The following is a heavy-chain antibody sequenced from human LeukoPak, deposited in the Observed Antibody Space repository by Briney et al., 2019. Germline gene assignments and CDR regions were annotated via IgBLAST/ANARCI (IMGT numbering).Heavy chain of an antibody. Sequence: GGSLRLSCAASGFMFDDYAMHWVRQAPGKGLEWVSLISGDGSSTFYADSVKGRFTISRDNSKNSLSLQMNSLTTEDTALYYCVKEDYSHITSYFDNWGQGILVTVSS. V-gene: IGHV3-43*02. CDR1: GFMFDDYA. J-gene: IGHJ4*02. CDR2: ISGDGSST. D-gene: IGHD3-10*01. CDR3: VKEDYSHITSYFDN.